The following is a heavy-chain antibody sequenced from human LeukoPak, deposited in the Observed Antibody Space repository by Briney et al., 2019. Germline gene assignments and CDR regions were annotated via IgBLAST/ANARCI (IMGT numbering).Heavy chain of an antibody. D-gene: IGHD3-10*01. Sequence: SETLSLTCTASGGSISSYYWSWIRQPPGKGLEWIGYIYYSGSTNYNPSLKSRLTISVDTYKNQFSLKLSSVTAADTDVYYCARGPYYGSGSNKLNYYYYGMDVWGQGTTVTDCS. CDR3: ARGPYYGSGSNKLNYYYYGMDV. CDR1: GGSISSYY. V-gene: IGHV4-59*01. CDR2: IYYSGST. J-gene: IGHJ6*02.